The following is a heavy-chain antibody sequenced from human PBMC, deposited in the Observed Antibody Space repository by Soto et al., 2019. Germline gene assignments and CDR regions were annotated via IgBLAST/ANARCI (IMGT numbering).Heavy chain of an antibody. Sequence: EVQLLQHGGGLVQPGGSLRLTCAASGFLFSDYAMSWVRQAPGKGLEWASTVSATSNTHYADSVKGRFTVSRDKAKNTVFLQMDGLRAEDTALYYCANVPIWCGSSNCYTEGFDYWGQGSLVIVSS. CDR3: ANVPIWCGSSNCYTEGFDY. V-gene: IGHV3-23*01. CDR1: GFLFSDYA. D-gene: IGHD2-2*01. CDR2: VSATSNT. J-gene: IGHJ4*02.